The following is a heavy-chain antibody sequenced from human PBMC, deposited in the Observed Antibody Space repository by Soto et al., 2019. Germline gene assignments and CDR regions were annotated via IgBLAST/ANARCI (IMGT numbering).Heavy chain of an antibody. J-gene: IGHJ4*02. CDR2: INHSGST. CDR1: GGSFSGYY. V-gene: IGHV4-34*01. CDR3: ARRRDCSSTSCRAFDY. D-gene: IGHD2-2*01. Sequence: QVQLQQWGAGLSKPSETLSLTCAVYGGSFSGYYWSWIRQPPGKGLEWIGEINHSGSTNCNPSLKSRVTISVDPSKNQFSLKLSSVTAADTAVYYCARRRDCSSTSCRAFDYWGQGTLVTVSS.